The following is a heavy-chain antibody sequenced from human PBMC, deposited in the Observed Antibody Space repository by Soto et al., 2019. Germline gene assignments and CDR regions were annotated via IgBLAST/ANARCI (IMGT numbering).Heavy chain of an antibody. D-gene: IGHD6-19*01. CDR1: GYTFTSYY. Sequence: ASVKVSCKASGYTFTSYYMHWVRQAPGQGLEWMGIINPSGGSTSYAQKFQGRVTMTRDTSTSTVYMELSSLRSEDTAVYYCASRSSGFYPFDYWGQGTLVTVSS. V-gene: IGHV1-46*01. CDR3: ASRSSGFYPFDY. J-gene: IGHJ4*02. CDR2: INPSGGST.